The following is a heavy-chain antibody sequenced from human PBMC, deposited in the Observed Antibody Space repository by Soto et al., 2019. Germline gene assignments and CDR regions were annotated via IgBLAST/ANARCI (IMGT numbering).Heavy chain of an antibody. V-gene: IGHV3-30*18. J-gene: IGHJ6*02. CDR3: ANALTRYSGYYYYGMDV. CDR1: GFTFSSYG. Sequence: GGSLRLSCAASGFTFSSYGMHWVRQAPGKGLEWVAVISYDGSNKYYADSVKGRFTISRDNSKNTLYLQMNSLRAEDTAVYYCANALTRYSGYYYYGMDVWGQGTTVTVSS. D-gene: IGHD1-26*01. CDR2: ISYDGSNK.